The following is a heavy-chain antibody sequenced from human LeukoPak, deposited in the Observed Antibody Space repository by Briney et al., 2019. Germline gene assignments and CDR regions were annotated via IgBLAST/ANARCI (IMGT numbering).Heavy chain of an antibody. V-gene: IGHV4-59*01. CDR2: IYYSGTT. CDR3: ARDSLRIAAAGREDWFDP. CDR1: GASIDSYY. D-gene: IGHD6-13*01. J-gene: IGHJ5*02. Sequence: PSETLSLTCTISGASIDSYYWSWIRQPPGKGLEWIGYIYYSGTTNYNPSLKRRVTISVDTSKNQFSLKLSSVTAADTAVYYCARDSLRIAAAGREDWFDPWGQGTLVTVSS.